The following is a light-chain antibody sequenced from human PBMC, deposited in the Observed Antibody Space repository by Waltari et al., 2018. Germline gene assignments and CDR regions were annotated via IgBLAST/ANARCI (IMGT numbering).Light chain of an antibody. Sequence: QSVLTQPPSASGTPGQRASISCSGSRSNTARTLYNLYPQVPGTAPKLLIYSNNERPSGVPDRFSGSKSGTSASLAISGLQSEYEADYDCAAWDDSLNGYVFGTATKVTVL. V-gene: IGLV1-44*01. CDR3: AAWDDSLNGYV. CDR1: RSNTARTL. CDR2: SNN. J-gene: IGLJ1*01.